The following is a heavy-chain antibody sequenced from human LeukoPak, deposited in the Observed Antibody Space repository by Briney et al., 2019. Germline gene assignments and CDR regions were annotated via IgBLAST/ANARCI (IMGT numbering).Heavy chain of an antibody. V-gene: IGHV3-30-3*01. CDR2: ISYDGSNK. Sequence: PGGSLRLSCAASGFTFSSYWMHWVRQAPGKGLEWVAVISYDGSNKYYADSVKGRFTISRDNSKNTLYLQMNSLRAEDTAVYYCARGAMLDYWGQGTLVTVSS. D-gene: IGHD2-2*01. J-gene: IGHJ4*02. CDR1: GFTFSSYW. CDR3: ARGAMLDY.